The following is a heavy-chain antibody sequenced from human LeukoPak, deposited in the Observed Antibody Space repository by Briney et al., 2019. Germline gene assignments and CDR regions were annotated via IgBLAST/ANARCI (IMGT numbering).Heavy chain of an antibody. V-gene: IGHV4-59*01. J-gene: IGHJ2*01. Sequence: SETLSLTCTVSGGGIDSYYWSWIRQPPGKGLEWIGYIYYSGSTNYSPSLKSRLTISVDTSKNQFSLKLSSVTAADTAVYYCARTYGSSGLGYFDLWGRGTLVTVSS. CDR3: ARTYGSSGLGYFDL. CDR2: IYYSGST. D-gene: IGHD6-13*01. CDR1: GGGIDSYY.